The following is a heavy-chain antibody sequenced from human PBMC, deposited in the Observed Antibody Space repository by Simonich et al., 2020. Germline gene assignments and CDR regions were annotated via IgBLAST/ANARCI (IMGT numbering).Heavy chain of an antibody. J-gene: IGHJ6*02. D-gene: IGHD6-13*01. CDR2: IYHSGHT. Sequence: QVQLQESGPGLVKPSETLSLTCAVSGYSISSGYYWGWIPQPPGKGLEWIGSIYHSGHTHYNPSLKGRVTTSVDTSKNQFSLKLSLVTAADTAVYYCARVGYSNYYYYGMDVWGQGTTVTVSS. V-gene: IGHV4-38-2*01. CDR1: GYSISSGYY. CDR3: ARVGYSNYYYYGMDV.